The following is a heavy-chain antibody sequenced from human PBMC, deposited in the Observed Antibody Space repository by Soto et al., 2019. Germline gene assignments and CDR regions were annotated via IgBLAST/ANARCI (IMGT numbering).Heavy chain of an antibody. V-gene: IGHV1-18*01. CDR2: ISAYNGNT. J-gene: IGHJ3*02. D-gene: IGHD3-3*01. Sequence: ASVKVSCKASGYTFTSYGISWVRQAPGQGLEWMGWISAYNGNTNYAQKLQGRVTMTTDTSTSTAYMELRSLRSDDTAVYYCARPRSNYDFWSGPLAGAFDIWGQGTMVTVSS. CDR3: ARPRSNYDFWSGPLAGAFDI. CDR1: GYTFTSYG.